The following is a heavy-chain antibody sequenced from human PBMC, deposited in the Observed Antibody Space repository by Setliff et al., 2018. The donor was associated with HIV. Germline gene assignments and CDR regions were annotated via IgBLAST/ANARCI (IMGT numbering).Heavy chain of an antibody. CDR1: GGSFSGYY. Sequence: SETLSLTCAVYGGSFSGYYWSWIRQPAGKGLEWIGHIYTSGSTNYNPSVKSRVTMSVDTSKNQFSLKLSSVTAADTAVYYCVRASDLNYYGMDVWGQGTTVTVS. J-gene: IGHJ6*02. CDR2: IYTSGST. V-gene: IGHV4-59*10. CDR3: VRASDLNYYGMDV.